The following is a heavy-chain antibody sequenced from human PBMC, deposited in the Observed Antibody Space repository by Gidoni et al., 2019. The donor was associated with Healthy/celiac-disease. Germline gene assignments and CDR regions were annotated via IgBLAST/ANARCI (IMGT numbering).Heavy chain of an antibody. D-gene: IGHD2-2*01. CDR2: IKSKTDGGTT. CDR3: TTDTLPYCSSTSCYGSILGMDV. CDR1: VFTFSNAW. J-gene: IGHJ6*02. V-gene: IGHV3-15*07. Sequence: EVQLVESGGGLVKPGGSLRLSCAASVFTFSNAWMNWVRQAPGKGLEWVGRIKSKTDGGTTDYAAPVKGRFTISRDDSKNTLYLQMNSLKTEDTAVYYCTTDTLPYCSSTSCYGSILGMDVWGQGTTVTVSS.